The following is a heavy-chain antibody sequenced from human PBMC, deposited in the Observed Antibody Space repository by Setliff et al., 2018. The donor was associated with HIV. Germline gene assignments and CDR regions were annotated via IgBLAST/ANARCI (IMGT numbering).Heavy chain of an antibody. CDR2: INPDGGGT. Sequence: ASVKVSCKASGYNFRGYYIHWVRQAPGQGLEWMGRINPDGGGTLYADTFEDRVTMTRDTSTNTAYMELSGLTSDDTAVYFCARQLSNSLDHWGQGTPVTVSS. V-gene: IGHV1-2*06. D-gene: IGHD1-1*01. CDR3: ARQLSNSLDH. CDR1: GYNFRGYY. J-gene: IGHJ4*02.